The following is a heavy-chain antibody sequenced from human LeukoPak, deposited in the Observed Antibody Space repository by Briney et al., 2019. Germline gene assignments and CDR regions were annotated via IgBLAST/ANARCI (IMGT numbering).Heavy chain of an antibody. Sequence: PSETLSLTCTVSGGSISSSSYYWGWIRQPPGKGLEWIGSIYYSGSTYYNPSLKSRVTISVDTSKNQFSLKLSSVTAADTAVYYCARWGFWSGYHFDYWGQGTLVTVSS. CDR1: GGSISSSSYY. J-gene: IGHJ4*02. V-gene: IGHV4-39*07. D-gene: IGHD3-3*01. CDR2: IYYSGST. CDR3: ARWGFWSGYHFDY.